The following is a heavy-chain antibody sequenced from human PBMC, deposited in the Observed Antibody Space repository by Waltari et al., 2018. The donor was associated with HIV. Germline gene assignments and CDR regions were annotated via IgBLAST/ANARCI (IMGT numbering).Heavy chain of an antibody. Sequence: QVQLVQSGAEVKKPGAAVKVSCKASGDTCAAHQMHWVLQAPGHGLEWMGWFNPNTGGTNYAQKFQGRVTMTSDTSISTAYMELTGLGSDDTAIYFCARPVLGATYYVDYWGQGTLISVSS. CDR3: ARPVLGATYYVDY. CDR1: GDTCAAHQ. V-gene: IGHV1-2*02. J-gene: IGHJ4*02. CDR2: FNPNTGGT. D-gene: IGHD1-26*01.